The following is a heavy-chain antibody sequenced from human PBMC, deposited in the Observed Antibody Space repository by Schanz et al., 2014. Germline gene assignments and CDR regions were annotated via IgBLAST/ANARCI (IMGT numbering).Heavy chain of an antibody. CDR2: IIHDGSEK. J-gene: IGHJ3*01. Sequence: EVQLVESGGGLVQPGGSLRLSCAASGFSFNNYWMTWFRQAPGKGLEWVANIIHDGSEKFYVDSVKGRFTISRDNAKNSLYLQMDALRAEDTAVYFCARDGGRDGYNLAFDVWGQGTLVTVSS. D-gene: IGHD5-12*01. V-gene: IGHV3-7*01. CDR1: GFSFNNYW. CDR3: ARDGGRDGYNLAFDV.